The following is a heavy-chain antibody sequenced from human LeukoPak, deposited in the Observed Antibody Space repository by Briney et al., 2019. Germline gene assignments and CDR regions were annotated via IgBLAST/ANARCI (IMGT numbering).Heavy chain of an antibody. CDR2: ISYSGRT. Sequence: PSETLSLTCSVSGDSISRYYWSWIRQAPGKGLEWIGYISYSGRTKYNPSLKSRVTISLDTSNNQFSLKLTSVTPADTAVYYCARDSEEVALLLDYWGQGTLVTVSS. D-gene: IGHD2-15*01. V-gene: IGHV4-59*01. J-gene: IGHJ4*02. CDR1: GDSISRYY. CDR3: ARDSEEVALLLDY.